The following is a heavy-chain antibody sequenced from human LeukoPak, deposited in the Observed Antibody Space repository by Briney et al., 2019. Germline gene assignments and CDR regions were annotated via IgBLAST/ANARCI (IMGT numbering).Heavy chain of an antibody. J-gene: IGHJ4*02. CDR2: ISPSGGST. CDR3: AKVEAQGWFGFDN. V-gene: IGHV1-46*01. D-gene: IGHD3-10*01. Sequence: GASVRVSCKASGYTLTSYYMHWVRQAPGQGLEWMAMISPSGGSTTYAQKFQGRVTMTRDTSTSTVYMELSSLRSNDTAVYYCAKVEAQGWFGFDNWAREPWSPSPQ. CDR1: GYTLTSYY.